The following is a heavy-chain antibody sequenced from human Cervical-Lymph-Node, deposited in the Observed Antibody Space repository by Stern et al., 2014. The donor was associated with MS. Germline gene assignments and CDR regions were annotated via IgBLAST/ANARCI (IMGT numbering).Heavy chain of an antibody. CDR3: ARAAHSSSWYPTGYYGMDV. CDR1: GGTFSSYA. J-gene: IGHJ6*02. V-gene: IGHV1-69*01. Sequence: VQLVQSGAEVQKPGSSVKVSCKASGGTFSSYAISWVRQAPGPGLEWMGGILPIFGTANYAQKFQGRGTITADESTSTAYMELSSLRSEDTAVYYCARAAHSSSWYPTGYYGMDVWGQGTTVTVSS. CDR2: ILPIFGTA. D-gene: IGHD6-13*01.